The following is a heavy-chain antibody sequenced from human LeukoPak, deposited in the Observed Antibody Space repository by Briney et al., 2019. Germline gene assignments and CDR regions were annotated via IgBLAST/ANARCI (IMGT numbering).Heavy chain of an antibody. CDR2: INHSGST. CDR3: ARAPYGSGSSCMDV. D-gene: IGHD3-10*01. J-gene: IGHJ6*04. V-gene: IGHV4-34*01. CDR1: GGSFSGYY. Sequence: ASETLSLTCAVYGGSFSGYYWSWIRQPPGKELEWIGEINHSGSTNYNPSLKSRVTISVDTSKNQFSLKLSSVTAADTAVYYRARAPYGSGSSCMDVWGKGTTVTVSS.